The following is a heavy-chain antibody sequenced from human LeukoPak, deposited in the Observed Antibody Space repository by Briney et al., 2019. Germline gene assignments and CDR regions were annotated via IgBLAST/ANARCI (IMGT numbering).Heavy chain of an antibody. CDR1: GGSFSGYY. D-gene: IGHD5-18*01. CDR2: INHSGST. V-gene: IGHV4-34*01. CDR3: ARGGRNGYSYGYYYYYMDV. J-gene: IGHJ6*03. Sequence: PSETLSLTCALYGGSFSGYYWSWIRQPPGKGLEWIGEINHSGSTNYNPSLKSRVTISVDTSKNQFSLKLSSVTAADTAVYYCARGGRNGYSYGYYYYYMDVWGKGTTVTVSS.